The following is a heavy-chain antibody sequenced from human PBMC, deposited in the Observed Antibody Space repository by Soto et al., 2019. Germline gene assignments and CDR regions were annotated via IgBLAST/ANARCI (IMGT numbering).Heavy chain of an antibody. CDR1: GYSFTSYW. V-gene: IGHV5-51*01. CDR3: ARHRRQWLGWDWFDP. J-gene: IGHJ5*02. Sequence: PGESLKISCKGSGYSFTSYWIGWVRQMPGKGLEWMGIIYPGDSDTRYSPSFRGQVTISADKSISTAYLQWSSLKASDTAMYYCARHRRQWLGWDWFDPWGQGTLVTVSS. CDR2: IYPGDSDT. D-gene: IGHD6-19*01.